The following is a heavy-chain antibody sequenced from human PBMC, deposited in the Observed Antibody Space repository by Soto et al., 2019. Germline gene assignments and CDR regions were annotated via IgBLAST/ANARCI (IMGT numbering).Heavy chain of an antibody. CDR3: ARENVVVPAAIRGFDP. CDR1: GGSISSYY. Sequence: SETLSLTCTVSGGSISSYYWSWIRQPPGKGLEWIGYIYYSGSTKYNPSLKSRVTISVDTSKNQFSLKLSSVTAADTAVYYCARENVVVPAAIRGFDPWGQGTLVTVSS. V-gene: IGHV4-59*01. D-gene: IGHD2-2*01. J-gene: IGHJ5*02. CDR2: IYYSGST.